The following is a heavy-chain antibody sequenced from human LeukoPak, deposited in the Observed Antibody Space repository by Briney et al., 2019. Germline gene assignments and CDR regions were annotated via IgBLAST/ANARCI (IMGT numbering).Heavy chain of an antibody. CDR1: GFTVSSTY. V-gene: IGHV3-53*01. D-gene: IGHD1-26*01. CDR3: ARDPEAGGFDY. CDR2: IHSGGNA. Sequence: GGSLRLSCAASGFTVSSTYMSWVRQAPGKGLEWVSVIHSGGNAYYADSLKGRFTISRDNSKNTLYLQMNSLRAEDTAVYYCARDPEAGGFDYWGQGTLVTVSS. J-gene: IGHJ4*02.